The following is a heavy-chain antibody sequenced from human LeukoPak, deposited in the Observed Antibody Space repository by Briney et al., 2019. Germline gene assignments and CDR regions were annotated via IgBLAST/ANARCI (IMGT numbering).Heavy chain of an antibody. V-gene: IGHV4-59*01. J-gene: IGHJ4*02. Sequence: ASETLSLTCTVSGGSISSYYWSWLRQPPGKGLEWIGYIYYSGSTNYNPSLKSRVTISVDKSKNQFSLRLSSVTAADTAVYYCARNYDSSGYWDYWGQGTLVTVSS. CDR3: ARNYDSSGYWDY. CDR2: IYYSGST. CDR1: GGSISSYY. D-gene: IGHD3-22*01.